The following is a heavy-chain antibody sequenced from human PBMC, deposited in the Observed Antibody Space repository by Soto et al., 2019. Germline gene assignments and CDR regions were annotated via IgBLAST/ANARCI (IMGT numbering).Heavy chain of an antibody. CDR2: ISYDGSNK. J-gene: IGHJ6*02. Sequence: GGSLRLSCAASGFTFSSYGMHWVRQAPGKGLEWVAVISYDGSNKYYADSVKCRFTISRDNSKNTLYLQMNSLRAEDTAVYYCAKRVAALSQGMDVWGQGTTVTVSS. CDR1: GFTFSSYG. V-gene: IGHV3-30*18. CDR3: AKRVAALSQGMDV. D-gene: IGHD6-13*01.